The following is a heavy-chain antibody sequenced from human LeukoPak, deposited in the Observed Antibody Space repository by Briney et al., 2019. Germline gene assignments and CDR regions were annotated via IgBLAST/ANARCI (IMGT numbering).Heavy chain of an antibody. CDR2: IYYSGST. J-gene: IGHJ4*02. D-gene: IGHD1-26*01. CDR1: GGSISSGGYY. CDR3: ARDPAPGSGSYWEFDY. V-gene: IGHV4-31*03. Sequence: PSETLSLTCTVSGGSISSGGYYWRWIRQHPGTGLEWIGYIYYSGSTYYNPSLKSRVTISVDTSKNQFSLKLSSVTAADTAVYYCARDPAPGSGSYWEFDYWGQGTLVTVSS.